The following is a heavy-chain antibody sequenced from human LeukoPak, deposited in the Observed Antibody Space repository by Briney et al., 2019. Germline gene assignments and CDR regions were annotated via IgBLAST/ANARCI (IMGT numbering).Heavy chain of an antibody. J-gene: IGHJ5*02. CDR1: GFTFSSYS. CDR2: ISSSSSYI. CDR3: ARDCSSTSLGFDP. Sequence: GGSLRLSCAASGFTFSSYSMNWVRQAPGKGLEWVSSISSSSSYIYYADSVKGRFTISGDNAKNSLYLQMNSLRAEDTAVYYCARDCSSTSLGFDPWGQGTLVTVSS. D-gene: IGHD2-2*01. V-gene: IGHV3-21*01.